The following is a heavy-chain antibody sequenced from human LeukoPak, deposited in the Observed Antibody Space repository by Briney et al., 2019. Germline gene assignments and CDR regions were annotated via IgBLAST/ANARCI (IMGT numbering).Heavy chain of an antibody. D-gene: IGHD6-19*01. V-gene: IGHV4-39*07. CDR3: ARIRPVAGTDY. CDR2: IYFNGNT. J-gene: IGHJ4*02. Sequence: ASETLSLTCTVSGGSIGSNSYFWGWIRQPPGKGLEWIGTIYFNGNTYYTPSLESRVTISMDTSKSQFSLKLNSVTAADTAVYYCARIRPVAGTDYWGRGTLVTVSS. CDR1: GGSIGSNSYF.